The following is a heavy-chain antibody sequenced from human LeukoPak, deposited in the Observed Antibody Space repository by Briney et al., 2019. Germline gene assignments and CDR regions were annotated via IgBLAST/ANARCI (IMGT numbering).Heavy chain of an antibody. CDR2: INHSGST. CDR3: ARQCGIFGIGYYYYYMDV. J-gene: IGHJ6*03. Sequence: GSLRLSCAASGFTFSNDSMNWVRQPPGKGLEWIGEINHSGSTNSNPSLKSRVTISVDPSKNQFSLKLSSVTAADTAVYYCARQCGIFGIGYYYYYMDVWGKGTTVTISS. D-gene: IGHD3-3*01. CDR1: GFTFSNDS. V-gene: IGHV4-34*01.